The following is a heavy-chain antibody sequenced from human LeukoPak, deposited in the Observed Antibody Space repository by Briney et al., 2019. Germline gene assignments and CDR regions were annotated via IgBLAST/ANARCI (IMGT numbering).Heavy chain of an antibody. CDR1: SGSFGGYY. CDR2: IYNSGST. J-gene: IGHJ3*02. CDR3: ARGSIGGYTYGGVFDI. D-gene: IGHD5-18*01. V-gene: IGHV4-34*01. Sequence: SETLSLTCDVYSGSFGGYYWSWIRQPPGKGLEWIGSIYNSGSTYYNPSLKSRVTISIDTSKNQFSLKLSSMTAADTAVYYCARGSIGGYTYGGVFDIWGQGTTVTVSS.